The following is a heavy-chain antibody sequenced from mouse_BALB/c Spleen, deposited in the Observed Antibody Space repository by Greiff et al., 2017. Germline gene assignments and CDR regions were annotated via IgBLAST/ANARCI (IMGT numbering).Heavy chain of an antibody. CDR1: GFSLTSYG. D-gene: IGHD2-4*01. J-gene: IGHJ3*01. Sequence: VKLMESGPGLVAPSQSLSITCTASGFSLTSYGVHWVRQPPGKGLEWLGVIWAGGSTNYNSALMSRLSISKDNSKSQVFLKMNSLQTDDTAMYYCARDVYDYDGFAYWGQGTLVTVSA. CDR2: IWAGGST. V-gene: IGHV2-9*02. CDR3: ARDVYDYDGFAY.